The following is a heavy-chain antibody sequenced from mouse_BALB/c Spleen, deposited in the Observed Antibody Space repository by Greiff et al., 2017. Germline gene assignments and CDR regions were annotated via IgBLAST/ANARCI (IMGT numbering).Heavy chain of an antibody. CDR3: AILLLSPTGAWFAY. CDR2: INPCNGRT. D-gene: IGHD1-1*01. J-gene: IGHJ3*01. Sequence: VQLQQPGAELVKPGASVKLSCKASGYTFTSYWMHWVKQRPGQGLEWIGEINPCNGRTNYNEKFKSKATLTVDKSSSTAYMQLSSLTSEDSAVFDRAILLLSPTGAWFAYWGPGTLVTVSA. CDR1: GYTFTSYW. V-gene: IGHV1S81*02.